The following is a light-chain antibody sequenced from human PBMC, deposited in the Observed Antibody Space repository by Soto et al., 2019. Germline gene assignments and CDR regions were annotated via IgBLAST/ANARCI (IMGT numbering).Light chain of an antibody. CDR2: GAS. CDR3: QQYNKWPPYT. V-gene: IGKV3-15*01. CDR1: QSVSSN. Sequence: EIVMTQSPANLSVSPGERATLSCRASQSVSSNLAWYQQKPGQGPRLLIYGASTRATGIPARFSGSGSGTEFSITIISLQSEDFAVYYCQQYNKWPPYTFGQGTKVEIK. J-gene: IGKJ2*01.